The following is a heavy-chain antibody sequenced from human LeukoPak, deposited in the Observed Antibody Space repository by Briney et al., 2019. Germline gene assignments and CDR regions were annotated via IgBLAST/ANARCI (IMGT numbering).Heavy chain of an antibody. CDR1: GSTFSSYW. D-gene: IGHD2-2*01. CDR2: INSAGSIT. Sequence: QPGGSLRLSCAASGSTFSSYWKHWFRQAPGKGLVWVSRINSAGSITTYADSVRGRFTISRDNAKSTLSLQMNSLRAEDTALYYCARSTQISKYADYWGQGALVTVSS. J-gene: IGHJ4*02. CDR3: ARSTQISKYADY. V-gene: IGHV3-74*01.